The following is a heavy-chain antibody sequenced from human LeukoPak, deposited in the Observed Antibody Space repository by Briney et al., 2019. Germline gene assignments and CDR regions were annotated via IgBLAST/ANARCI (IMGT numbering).Heavy chain of an antibody. J-gene: IGHJ4*02. CDR1: GFTFSSYA. Sequence: HTGGSLRLSCAASGFTFSSYAMSWVRQAPGKGLEWVSAISGSGGSTYYADSVKGRFTISRDNAKNSLFLQMNSLRAEDTAVCYCACESSGYFYWGQGTLVTVSS. V-gene: IGHV3-23*01. D-gene: IGHD3-22*01. CDR2: ISGSGGST. CDR3: ACESSGYFY.